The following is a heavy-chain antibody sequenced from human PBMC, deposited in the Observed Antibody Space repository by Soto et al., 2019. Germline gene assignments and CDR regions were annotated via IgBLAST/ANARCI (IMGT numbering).Heavy chain of an antibody. CDR1: GFTFSSYS. Sequence: EVQLVESGGGLVKPGGSLRLSCAASGFTFSSYSMNWVRQAPGKGLEWVSSISSSSSYIYYADSVKGRFTISRDNAKNSLYLQRNSLRAEDTAVYYCARDLCGGDCSYYYYYGMDVWGQGTTVTVSS. CDR2: ISSSSSYI. J-gene: IGHJ6*02. D-gene: IGHD2-21*02. CDR3: ARDLCGGDCSYYYYYGMDV. V-gene: IGHV3-21*01.